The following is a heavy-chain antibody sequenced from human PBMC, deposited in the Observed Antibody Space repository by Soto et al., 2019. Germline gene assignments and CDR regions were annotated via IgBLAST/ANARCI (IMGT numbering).Heavy chain of an antibody. CDR3: ARGYSGSYYVNYYGMDV. CDR2: IIPIFGTA. Sequence: QVQLVQSGAEVKKPGSSVKVSCKASGGTFSSYAISWVRQAPGQGLEWMGGIIPIFGTANYAQKFQGRVTITADESTGTAYMELSSRRSEDTAVYYCARGYSGSYYVNYYGMDVWGQGTTVTVSS. D-gene: IGHD1-26*01. J-gene: IGHJ6*02. V-gene: IGHV1-69*12. CDR1: GGTFSSYA.